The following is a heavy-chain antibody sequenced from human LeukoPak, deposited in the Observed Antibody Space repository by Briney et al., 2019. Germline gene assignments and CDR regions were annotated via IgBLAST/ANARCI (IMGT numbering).Heavy chain of an antibody. Sequence: ASVKVSFKASGYTFTGYYMHWVRQAPGQGLEWMGWINPNSGGTNYAQKFQGRVTMTRDTSISTAYMELSRLRSDDTAVYYCARECGSGSNADYYYGMDVWGQGTTVTVSS. CDR1: GYTFTGYY. V-gene: IGHV1-2*02. CDR2: INPNSGGT. CDR3: ARECGSGSNADYYYGMDV. J-gene: IGHJ6*02. D-gene: IGHD3-10*01.